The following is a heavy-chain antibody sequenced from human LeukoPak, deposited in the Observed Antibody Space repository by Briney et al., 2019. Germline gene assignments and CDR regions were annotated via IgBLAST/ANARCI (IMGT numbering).Heavy chain of an antibody. CDR1: GFTVSSNY. D-gene: IGHD5-12*01. Sequence: PGGSLRLSCAASGFTVSSNYMSWVRQAPGKGLEWVSVIYSGGSSYYADSGKGRFTISRDNSKNTVYLQMNSLRVEDTAVYYCARGMGGYGGYDYWGQGTLVTVSS. CDR2: IYSGGSS. CDR3: ARGMGGYGGYDY. V-gene: IGHV3-66*01. J-gene: IGHJ4*02.